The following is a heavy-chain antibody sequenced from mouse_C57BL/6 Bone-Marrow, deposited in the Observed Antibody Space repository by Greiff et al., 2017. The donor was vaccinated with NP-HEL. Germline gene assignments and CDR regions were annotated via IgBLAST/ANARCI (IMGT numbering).Heavy chain of an antibody. CDR2: ISPNNGGT. D-gene: IGHD2-4*01. CDR3: AKGYDYDRRGLYFDD. J-gene: IGHJ2*01. Sequence: EVKLQQSGLELVEPGASVKISCKASGYTFTDYYMNWVKQSHGKSLEWIGDISPNNGGTSYNQKFKGKATLTVDKSSSTAYMELRSLTSEDTAVYYGAKGYDYDRRGLYFDDWGKGTTLTVAS. V-gene: IGHV1-26*01. CDR1: GYTFTDYY.